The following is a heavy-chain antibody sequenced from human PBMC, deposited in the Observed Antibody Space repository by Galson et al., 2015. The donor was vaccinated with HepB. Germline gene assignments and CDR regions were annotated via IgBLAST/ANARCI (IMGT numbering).Heavy chain of an antibody. D-gene: IGHD3-22*01. V-gene: IGHV1-2*02. CDR3: ARDFPVYYYDSSGYSALGPDY. CDR1: GYTFTGYY. J-gene: IGHJ4*02. CDR2: INPNSGGT. Sequence: SVKVSCKASGYTFTGYYMHWVRQAPGQGLEWMGWINPNSGGTNYAQKFQGRVTMTRDTSISTAYMELSRLRSDDTAVYYCARDFPVYYYDSSGYSALGPDYWGQGTLVTVSS.